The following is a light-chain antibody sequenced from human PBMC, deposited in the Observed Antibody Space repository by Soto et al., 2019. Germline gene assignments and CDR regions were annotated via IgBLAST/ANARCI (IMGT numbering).Light chain of an antibody. CDR3: QQYVTSPRT. CDR2: GAS. Sequence: EVVLTQSPDTLSLSPGETATLSCRASQSLRPTYVAWYQQKPGQAPRLLIYGASFRATDIPNRFSGSGSGTDFTLSISRLEPEDFAVYYCQQYVTSPRTFGQGTKVEIK. V-gene: IGKV3-20*01. CDR1: QSLRPTY. J-gene: IGKJ1*01.